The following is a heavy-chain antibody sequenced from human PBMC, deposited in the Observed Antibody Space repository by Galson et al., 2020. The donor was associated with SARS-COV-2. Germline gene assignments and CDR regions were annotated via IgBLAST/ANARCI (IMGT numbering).Heavy chain of an antibody. CDR1: GFTLSLYA. V-gene: IGHV3-23*01. CDR2: ISGSGSST. Sequence: GGSLRLSCEASGFTLSLYAMSWVRPAPGKGLEWVSLISGSGSSTEYADSVKGRFTISRDNSENTLYLQMNSLRADDTAVYYCAKGQVLRFLEWLHFDYWGQGALVTVSS. D-gene: IGHD3-3*01. J-gene: IGHJ4*02. CDR3: AKGQVLRFLEWLHFDY.